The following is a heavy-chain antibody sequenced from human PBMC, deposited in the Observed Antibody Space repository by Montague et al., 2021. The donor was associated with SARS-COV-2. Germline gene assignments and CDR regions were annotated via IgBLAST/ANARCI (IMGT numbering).Heavy chain of an antibody. CDR1: GFTFSNYA. V-gene: IGHV3-23*01. CDR2: INRSGSTT. Sequence: SLRLSCAASGFTFSNYAMTWVRQALGKGLEWVSVINRSGSTTYYTDSVKGRFTISRDNPKNTLYLQMNSLRGEDTAVYYCATDPGAFDIWGQGTMVTVSS. J-gene: IGHJ3*02. CDR3: ATDPGAFDI.